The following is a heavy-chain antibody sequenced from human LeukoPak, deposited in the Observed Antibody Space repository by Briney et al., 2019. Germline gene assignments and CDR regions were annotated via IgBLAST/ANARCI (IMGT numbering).Heavy chain of an antibody. J-gene: IGHJ4*02. Sequence: APVKVSCKASGYTFTSYGISWVRQAPGHGLEWMGWISAYNGNTNYAQKLQGRVTMTTDTSTSTAYMELRSLRSDDTAVYYCARDSRMVRGVISSTFDYWGQGTLVTVSS. CDR3: ARDSRMVRGVISSTFDY. D-gene: IGHD3-10*01. CDR1: GYTFTSYG. CDR2: ISAYNGNT. V-gene: IGHV1-18*01.